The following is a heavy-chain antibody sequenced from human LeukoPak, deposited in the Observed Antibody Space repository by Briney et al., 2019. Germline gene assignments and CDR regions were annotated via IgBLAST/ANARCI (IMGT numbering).Heavy chain of an antibody. CDR1: GFTFSSYD. CDR2: LTTDGGST. CDR3: AKSLVRWAFDY. D-gene: IGHD2-8*02. V-gene: IGHV3-23*01. Sequence: PGGSLGLSCAASGFTFSSYDMSWVRQAPGKGLEWVSSLTTDGGSTEYADSVKGRFTISRDNSKNTLYLQMSSLRAEDTALYYCAKSLVRWAFDYWGQGTLVTVSS. J-gene: IGHJ4*02.